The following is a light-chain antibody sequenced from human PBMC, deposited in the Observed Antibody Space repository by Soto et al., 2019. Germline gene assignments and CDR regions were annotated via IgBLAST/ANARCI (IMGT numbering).Light chain of an antibody. Sequence: QSVLTQPASVSGSPGQSITISCTGISSDVGGYNYVSWYQQRPGKAPKLLIYEVSNRPSGVSNRFSGSKSGNTASLTISGLQAEDEADYYCSSYTRRSNSRVFGTGTKVTVL. CDR1: SSDVGGYNY. CDR2: EVS. CDR3: SSYTRRSNSRV. J-gene: IGLJ1*01. V-gene: IGLV2-14*01.